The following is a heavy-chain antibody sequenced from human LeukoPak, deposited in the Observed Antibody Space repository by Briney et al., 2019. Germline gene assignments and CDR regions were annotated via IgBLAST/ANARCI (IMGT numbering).Heavy chain of an antibody. J-gene: IGHJ4*02. CDR1: GLSFGFYA. V-gene: IGHV3-23*01. D-gene: IGHD1-14*01. CDR2: ISGGGAGT. Sequence: GGSLRLSCAASGLSFGFYAMSWVRQAPGKGLEWVSSISGGGAGTYYADSVRGRFTISRDNSKNTLYLQMDSLRAEDTALYYCAKDFVRYNIQFDYWGREPWSPSPQ. CDR3: AKDFVRYNIQFDY.